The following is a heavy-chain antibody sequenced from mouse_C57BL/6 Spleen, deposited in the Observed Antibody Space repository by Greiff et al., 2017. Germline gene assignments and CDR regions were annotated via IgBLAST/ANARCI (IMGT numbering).Heavy chain of an antibody. J-gene: IGHJ4*01. CDR2: INPSNGGT. Sequence: QVQLKQPGTELVKPGASVKLSCKASGYTFTSYWMHWVKQRPGQGLEWIGNINPSNGGTNYNEKFKSKATLTVDKSSSTAYMQLSSLTSEDSAVYYCARAGVYDYGFLYAMDYWGQGTSVTVSS. V-gene: IGHV1-53*01. D-gene: IGHD2-4*01. CDR1: GYTFTSYW. CDR3: ARAGVYDYGFLYAMDY.